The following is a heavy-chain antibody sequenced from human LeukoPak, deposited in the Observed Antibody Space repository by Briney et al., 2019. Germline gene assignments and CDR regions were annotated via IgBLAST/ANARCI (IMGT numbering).Heavy chain of an antibody. V-gene: IGHV4-30-2*01. J-gene: IGHJ4*02. CDR3: ARGGFPRPFDY. CDR2: IYHSGST. Sequence: SRTLSLTCAVSGGSISSGGYSWSWIRQPPGKGLDWIGYIYHSGSTYYNPSLKSRVTISVDRSKNQFSLKLSSVTAADTAVYYCARGGFPRPFDYWGQGTLVTVSS. CDR1: GGSISSGGYS.